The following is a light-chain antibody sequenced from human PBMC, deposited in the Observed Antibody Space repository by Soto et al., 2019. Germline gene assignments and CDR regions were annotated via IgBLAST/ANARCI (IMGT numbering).Light chain of an antibody. V-gene: IGLV2-11*01. Sequence: QSALTQPRSVSGSPGQSVTISCTGTSSDVGGYNYVSWYQQHPGKAPKLMIYDVSKRPSGVPDRFSGSKSGNTASLTISGLQAEDEADYYCCSDAGSYGIGGGTKLTVL. CDR2: DVS. CDR3: CSDAGSYG. CDR1: SSDVGGYNY. J-gene: IGLJ2*01.